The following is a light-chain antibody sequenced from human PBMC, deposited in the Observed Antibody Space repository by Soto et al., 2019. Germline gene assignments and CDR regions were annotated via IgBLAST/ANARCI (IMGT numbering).Light chain of an antibody. CDR1: HGNSSY. Sequence: IQLTQSPSSLSASVGDRVTITSRASHGNSSYLGWNQQKPGKAPNVPIYDASTLDSGDPSRFNGDGSGTHLTLTISSLQPGDFAPYFRQPVNVYPSTFGGGTKVEIK. J-gene: IGKJ4*01. CDR3: QPVNVYPST. CDR2: DAS. V-gene: IGKV1-9*01.